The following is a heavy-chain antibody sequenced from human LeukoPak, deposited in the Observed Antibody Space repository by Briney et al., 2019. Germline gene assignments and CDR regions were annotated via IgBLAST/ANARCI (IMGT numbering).Heavy chain of an antibody. V-gene: IGHV4-4*07. CDR1: GGSISSYY. Sequence: SETLSLTCTVSGGSISSYYWSWIRQPAGKGLEWIGRIYTSGSTNYNPSLKSRVTISVDKSKNQFSLKLSSVTAADTAVYYCAREALPGYSSGWYGSYDSSGYYYKEAFDIWGQGTMVIVSS. J-gene: IGHJ3*02. CDR2: IYTSGST. D-gene: IGHD3-22*01. CDR3: AREALPGYSSGWYGSYDSSGYYYKEAFDI.